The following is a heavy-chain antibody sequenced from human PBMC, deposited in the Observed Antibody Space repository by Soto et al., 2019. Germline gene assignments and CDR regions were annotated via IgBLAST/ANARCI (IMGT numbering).Heavy chain of an antibody. D-gene: IGHD2-8*01. J-gene: IGHJ3*01. CDR3: VKCRRSAEWSLDP. V-gene: IGHV3-23*04. Sequence: EEELVESGGGLVQPGGSLRLSCAASGFLFRSFCMNWVRQTPGKGLEWVSGVSFSGGSTYYADSVKGRFTISRDNSKNTVDLHMISLKVEDTGVYYCVKCRRSAEWSLDPWGQGTKVTVSS. CDR1: GFLFRSFC. CDR2: VSFSGGST.